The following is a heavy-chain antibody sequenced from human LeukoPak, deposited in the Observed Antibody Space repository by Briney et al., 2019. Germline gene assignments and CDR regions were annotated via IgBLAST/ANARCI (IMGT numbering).Heavy chain of an antibody. CDR3: ARVGVEMATTRGYYYYGMDV. CDR1: GYTFTSYY. V-gene: IGHV1-46*01. J-gene: IGHJ6*02. Sequence: ASVKVSCKASGYTFTSYYMHWVRQAPGQGLEWMGIINPSGGSTSYAQKFQGRVTMTRDTSTSTVYMELSSLRSEDTAVYYCARVGVEMATTRGYYYYGMDVWGQETTVTVSS. D-gene: IGHD5-24*01. CDR2: INPSGGST.